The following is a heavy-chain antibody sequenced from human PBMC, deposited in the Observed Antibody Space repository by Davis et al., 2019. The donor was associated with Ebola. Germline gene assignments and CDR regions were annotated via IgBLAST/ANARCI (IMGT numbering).Heavy chain of an antibody. V-gene: IGHV3-7*01. Sequence: GGPLRLSCAASGFTFSSYWMSWVRQAPGKGLEWVANIKQDGSEKYYVDSVKGRFTISRDNAKNSLYLQMNSLRAEDTAVYYCAIPDCSGANCYSVYIKNWGQGTLVTVSS. D-gene: IGHD2-15*01. CDR2: IKQDGSEK. CDR3: AIPDCSGANCYSVYIKN. J-gene: IGHJ4*02. CDR1: GFTFSSYW.